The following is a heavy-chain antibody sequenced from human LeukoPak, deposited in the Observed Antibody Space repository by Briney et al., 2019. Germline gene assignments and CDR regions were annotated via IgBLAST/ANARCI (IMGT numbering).Heavy chain of an antibody. Sequence: SETLSLTCAVYGGSFSGYYWSWIRQPPGKGLEWIGEINHSGSTNYNPSLKSRVTISVDTSKNQFSLKLSSVTAADTAVYYCARSFYDFWSGYNAGFDPWGQGTLVTVSS. CDR1: GGSFSGYY. V-gene: IGHV4-34*01. CDR2: INHSGST. CDR3: ARSFYDFWSGYNAGFDP. D-gene: IGHD3-3*01. J-gene: IGHJ5*02.